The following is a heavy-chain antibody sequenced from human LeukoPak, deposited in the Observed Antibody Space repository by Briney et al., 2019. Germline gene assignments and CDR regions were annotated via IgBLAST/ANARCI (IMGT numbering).Heavy chain of an antibody. CDR1: GGSFSGYS. Sequence: SETLSFTCAVYGGSFSGYSWSWIRQPPGKGLEWIGEINHSGSTNYNPSLKSRVTISVDASKNALSLKLSSVTAADTAVYYCAKSTYYFDYWGQGTLVTVSS. V-gene: IGHV4-34*01. CDR3: AKSTYYFDY. CDR2: INHSGST. J-gene: IGHJ4*02.